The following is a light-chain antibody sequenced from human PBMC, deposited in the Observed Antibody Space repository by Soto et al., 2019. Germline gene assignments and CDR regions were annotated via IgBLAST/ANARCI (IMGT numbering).Light chain of an antibody. CDR1: QTIGIW. CDR2: KAS. CDR3: QHYNSYSEA. Sequence: QITRSPSSISVSVSVRVPITCLASQTIGIWVALYQQKPGKARKLLIYKASTLKSGVPSRFSGSGSGTEFTLTISSLQPDDFATYYCQHYNSYSEAFGQGTKVDIK. V-gene: IGKV1-5*03. J-gene: IGKJ1*01.